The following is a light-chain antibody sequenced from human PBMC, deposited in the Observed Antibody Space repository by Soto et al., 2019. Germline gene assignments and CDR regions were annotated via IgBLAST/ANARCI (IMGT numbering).Light chain of an antibody. Sequence: QSALSQPASVSGSPGQSITISCDGTSADIGGQDYVSWYQRHPGKAPKLLIYDVTKRPSGVSRRFSGSKSGNSASLTISGLQAKDECDYCCSSYSAGNTLVLFGGGTKLTVL. CDR1: SADIGGQDY. CDR3: SSYSAGNTLVL. CDR2: DVT. V-gene: IGLV2-14*03. J-gene: IGLJ2*01.